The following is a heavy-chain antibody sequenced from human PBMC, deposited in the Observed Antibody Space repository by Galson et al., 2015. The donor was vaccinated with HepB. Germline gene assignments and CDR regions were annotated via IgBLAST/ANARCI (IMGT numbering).Heavy chain of an antibody. J-gene: IGHJ4*02. V-gene: IGHV3-33*01. Sequence: SLRLSCAASGFTFSSYGMHWVRQAPGKGLEWVAVIWYDGSNKYYADSVKGRFTISRDNSKNTLYLQMNSLRAEDTAVYCCARGAQRGYSYGPIDYWGQGTLVTVSS. CDR3: ARGAQRGYSYGPIDY. D-gene: IGHD5-18*01. CDR1: GFTFSSYG. CDR2: IWYDGSNK.